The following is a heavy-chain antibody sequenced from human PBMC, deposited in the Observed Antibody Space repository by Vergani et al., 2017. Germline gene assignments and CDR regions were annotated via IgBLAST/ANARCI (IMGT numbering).Heavy chain of an antibody. V-gene: IGHV1-69*01. D-gene: IGHD3-10*01. CDR1: GGTFSSYA. CDR2: IIPIFGTA. J-gene: IGHJ4*02. CDR3: ARGSGPKSHLWFGEYITPWDY. Sequence: QVQLVQSGAEVKKPGSSVKVSCKASGGTFSSYAISWVRQAPGQGLEWMGGIIPIFGTANYAQKFQGRVTITADESTSTAYMELSSVTAADTAVYYCARGSGPKSHLWFGEYITPWDYWGQGTLVTGSS.